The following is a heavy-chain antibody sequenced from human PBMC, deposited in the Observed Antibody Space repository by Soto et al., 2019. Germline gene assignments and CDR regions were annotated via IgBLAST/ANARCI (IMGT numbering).Heavy chain of an antibody. CDR2: IYWDDDK. CDR3: AQRLRDYGSGRERANYFGP. D-gene: IGHD3-10*01. Sequence: QITLKESGPPLVRPTQTLTLTCTFSGFSLSTTGVGVGWIRQPSGKALEWLALIYWDDDKRYSPTLKSRLTITKDTSKNEVILTMTNMDPVDTATYFCAQRLRDYGSGRERANYFGPWGQGTLVTVSS. CDR1: GFSLSTTGVG. V-gene: IGHV2-5*02. J-gene: IGHJ5*02.